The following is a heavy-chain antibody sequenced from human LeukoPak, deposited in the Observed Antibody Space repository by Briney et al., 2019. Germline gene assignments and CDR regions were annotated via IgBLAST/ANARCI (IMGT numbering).Heavy chain of an antibody. CDR3: ARAGLKDSSRWYDRLDP. J-gene: IGHJ5*02. Sequence: ASVKVSCKATGGTFSNYQFSWVRQAPGQGLEWLGGLVPMYDVANYAQKVQGRVTITADESTNTVYMELSSLRSEDTAVYYCARAGLKDSSRWYDRLDPWGQGTLVTVSS. D-gene: IGHD6-13*01. V-gene: IGHV1-69*01. CDR1: GGTFSNYQ. CDR2: LVPMYDVA.